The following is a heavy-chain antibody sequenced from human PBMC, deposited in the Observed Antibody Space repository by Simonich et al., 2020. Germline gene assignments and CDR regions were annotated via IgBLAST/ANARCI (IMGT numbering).Heavy chain of an antibody. CDR3: ARHAGFAFDI. CDR1: GGSISSSSYY. Sequence: QLQLQESGPGLVKPSETLSLTCTVSGGSISSSSYYWGWIRQPPGKGLEWIGSIYYSGGPYYNPSLKGRVTISVDTSKNQFSLKLSSVTAADTAVYYCARHAGFAFDIWGQGTMVTVSS. CDR2: IYYSGGP. V-gene: IGHV4-39*01. D-gene: IGHD6-13*01. J-gene: IGHJ3*02.